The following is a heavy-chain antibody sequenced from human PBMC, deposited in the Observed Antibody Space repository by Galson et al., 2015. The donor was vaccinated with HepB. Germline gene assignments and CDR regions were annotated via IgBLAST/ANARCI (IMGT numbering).Heavy chain of an antibody. J-gene: IGHJ4*02. CDR3: ARDHFGPDGGNFYPFDY. Sequence: SLRLSCAASGFTVSSTYMSWVRQAPGKGLEWVSVIYSGGYIYYADSVKGRFTISRDNSKNTLFLQMNSLRAEDTAVYYCARDHFGPDGGNFYPFDYWGQGTLVTVSS. V-gene: IGHV3-53*01. D-gene: IGHD2-21*02. CDR1: GFTVSSTY. CDR2: IYSGGYI.